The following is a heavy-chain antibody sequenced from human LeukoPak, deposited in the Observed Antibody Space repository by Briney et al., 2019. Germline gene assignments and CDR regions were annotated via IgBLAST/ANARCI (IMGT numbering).Heavy chain of an antibody. Sequence: GGSLRLSCVVSEFTFSSYAMSWVRQAPGKGLEWVSAISGSGGSTYYADSVKGRFTISRDNSKNTIYLQMNSLRAEDTAVYYCAKDSHHDSTSPFDYWGQGTLVTVSS. CDR3: AKDSHHDSTSPFDY. V-gene: IGHV3-23*01. CDR1: EFTFSSYA. J-gene: IGHJ4*02. D-gene: IGHD3-22*01. CDR2: ISGSGGST.